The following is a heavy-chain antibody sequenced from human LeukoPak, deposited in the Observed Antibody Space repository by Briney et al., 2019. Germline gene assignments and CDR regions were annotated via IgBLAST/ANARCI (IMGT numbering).Heavy chain of an antibody. J-gene: IGHJ6*03. CDR3: ARLDGPAFDYYYYMDV. CDR2: MNPNSGNK. D-gene: IGHD1-1*01. V-gene: IGHV1-8*01. CDR1: GYTFTNFD. Sequence: ASVKVSCKASGYTFTNFDINWVRQATGQGLEWMGWMNPNSGNKGYAQKFQGRVTMTMNTSITTAYMELSSLRSEDTAVYYCARLDGPAFDYYYYMDVWGKGTTVTVSS.